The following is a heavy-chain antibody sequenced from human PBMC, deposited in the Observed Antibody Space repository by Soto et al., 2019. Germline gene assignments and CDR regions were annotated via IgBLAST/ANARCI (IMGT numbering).Heavy chain of an antibody. CDR3: ARGYHYYDSSGYDKWDAFDI. CDR1: GFTFSSYS. Sequence: EVQLVESGGGLVKPGGSLRLSCAASGFTFSSYSMNWVRQAPGKGLEWVSSISSGSSYIFYADSVKGRFTISRDNAXNSLYLQMNSLRAEDTAVYYCARGYHYYDSSGYDKWDAFDIWGQGTMVTVSS. CDR2: ISSGSSYI. D-gene: IGHD3-22*01. V-gene: IGHV3-21*01. J-gene: IGHJ3*02.